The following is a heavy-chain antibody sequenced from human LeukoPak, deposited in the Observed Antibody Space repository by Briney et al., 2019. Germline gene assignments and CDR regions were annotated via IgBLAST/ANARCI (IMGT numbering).Heavy chain of an antibody. CDR1: GGSISSYY. Sequence: SETLSLTCTVSGGSISSYYWSWIRQPPGKGLEWIGYIYYSGSTSYSPSLKSRVTISADTSQNQFSLKLSSVTAADTAVYYCASRKLGNDYWGQGTLVTVPS. V-gene: IGHV4-59*01. J-gene: IGHJ4*02. D-gene: IGHD7-27*01. CDR2: IYYSGST. CDR3: ASRKLGNDY.